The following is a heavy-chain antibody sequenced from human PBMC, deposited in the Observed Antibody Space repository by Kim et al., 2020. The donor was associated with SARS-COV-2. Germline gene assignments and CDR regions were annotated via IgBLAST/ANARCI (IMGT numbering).Heavy chain of an antibody. CDR2: IDWDDDK. J-gene: IGHJ4*02. CDR1: GFSLSTSGMC. Sequence: SGPTLVNPTQTLTLTCTLPGFSLSTSGMCVSWIRQPPGKALEWLARIDWDDDKYYSRSLKTRLTISKDTSKNQVVLTMTNIDPVDTATYYCARKVADSGGYYVHFDHWGLGTLVTVSS. D-gene: IGHD1-26*01. V-gene: IGHV2-70*11. CDR3: ARKVADSGGYYVHFDH.